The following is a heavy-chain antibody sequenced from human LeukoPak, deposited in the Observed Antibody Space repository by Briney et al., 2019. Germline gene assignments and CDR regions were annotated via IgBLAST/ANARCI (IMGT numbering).Heavy chain of an antibody. CDR3: AQRGYSGYYYGMDV. D-gene: IGHD5-12*01. V-gene: IGHV1-2*06. CDR2: INPNSGGT. Sequence: ASVKVSCKASGYTFTGYYMHWVRQAPGQGLEWMGRINPNSGGTNFAQKFQGRVTMTRDTSISTAYMELSRLSSDDTAVYYCAQRGYSGYYYGMDVWGQGTTVTVSS. J-gene: IGHJ6*02. CDR1: GYTFTGYY.